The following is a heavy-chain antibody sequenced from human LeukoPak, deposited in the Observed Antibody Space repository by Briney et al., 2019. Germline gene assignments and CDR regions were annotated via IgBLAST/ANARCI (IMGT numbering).Heavy chain of an antibody. V-gene: IGHV3-23*01. CDR3: AKNPPRIRYFDWPEDY. Sequence: GGSLRLSCAASGFTFSSYAMSWVRQAPGRGLEWVSAISGSGGSTYYADTVKGRFTISRDNSKNTLYLQMNSLRAEDTAVYYCAKNPPRIRYFDWPEDYWGQGTLVTVSS. J-gene: IGHJ4*02. CDR1: GFTFSSYA. CDR2: ISGSGGST. D-gene: IGHD3-9*01.